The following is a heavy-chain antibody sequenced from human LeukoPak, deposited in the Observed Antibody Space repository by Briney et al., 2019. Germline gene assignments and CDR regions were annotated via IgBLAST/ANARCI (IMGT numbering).Heavy chain of an antibody. J-gene: IGHJ5*02. CDR2: ISGSGGST. CDR3: AKDTVQLYYYDSSGPTFDP. Sequence: QPGGSLRLSCAASGFTFSSYAMSWVRQAPGKGLEWVSAISGSGGSTYYADSVKGRFTISRDNSKNTLYLQMNSLRAEYTAVYYCAKDTVQLYYYDSSGPTFDPWGQGTLVTVSS. V-gene: IGHV3-23*01. D-gene: IGHD3-22*01. CDR1: GFTFSSYA.